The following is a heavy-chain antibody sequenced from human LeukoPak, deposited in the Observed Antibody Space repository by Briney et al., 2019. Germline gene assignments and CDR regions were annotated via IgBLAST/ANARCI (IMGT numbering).Heavy chain of an antibody. CDR3: ARGPFRNVDIAMVASRFDP. V-gene: IGHV1-2*02. D-gene: IGHD5-18*01. J-gene: IGHJ5*02. CDR2: INPNSGDT. Sequence: ASVKVSCKASGYTFNGYYLLLVRQAPGQGLEWMGWINPNSGDTNYSQKFQGRVTMTKDTSINSSYMELSILRSDDTALYCCARGPFRNVDIAMVASRFDPWGQGTLVTVSS. CDR1: GYTFNGYY.